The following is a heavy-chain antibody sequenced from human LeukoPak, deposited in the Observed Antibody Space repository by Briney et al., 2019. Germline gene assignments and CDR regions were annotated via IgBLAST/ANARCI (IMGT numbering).Heavy chain of an antibody. V-gene: IGHV4-59*08. CDR1: GGSISSNY. J-gene: IGHJ5*02. CDR3: ARLSRGSLWMVVPAATDNWFDP. CDR2: IHYTGRT. D-gene: IGHD2-2*01. Sequence: TSETLSLTCTVSGGSISSNYWNWIRQPPGKGLEWIGYIHYTGRTNYNPSLKSRITISVDTSKNQFSLKLSSVTAADTAVYYCARLSRGSLWMVVPAATDNWFDPWGQGTLVTVSS.